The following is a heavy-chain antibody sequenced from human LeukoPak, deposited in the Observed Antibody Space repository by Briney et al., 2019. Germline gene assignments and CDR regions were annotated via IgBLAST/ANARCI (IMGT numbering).Heavy chain of an antibody. CDR1: GYTFTGYY. CDR2: MNPNSGGT. D-gene: IGHD3-10*01. Sequence: ASVKVSCKASGYTFTGYYMHWVRQAPGQGLEWMGWMNPNSGGTNYAQKFQGRVTMTRDTSISTAYMELSRLRSDDTAVYYCARAKLDYYGSGSYPNAGRFDPWGQGTLVTVSS. J-gene: IGHJ5*02. CDR3: ARAKLDYYGSGSYPNAGRFDP. V-gene: IGHV1-2*02.